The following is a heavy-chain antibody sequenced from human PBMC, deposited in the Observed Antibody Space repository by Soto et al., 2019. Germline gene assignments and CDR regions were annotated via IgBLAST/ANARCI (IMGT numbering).Heavy chain of an antibody. CDR2: VSGYNGNT. V-gene: IGHV1-18*04. J-gene: IGHJ4*02. Sequence: ASVKVSCKASGYTFTSYGVSWVRQAPGQGLEWMGWVSGYNGNTNYAQKVQDRVTMTTDTSTSTAYMELRSLRSDDTAVYYCARALYSNYGDYWGQGTLVTVPQ. CDR3: ARALYSNYGDY. D-gene: IGHD4-4*01. CDR1: GYTFTSYG.